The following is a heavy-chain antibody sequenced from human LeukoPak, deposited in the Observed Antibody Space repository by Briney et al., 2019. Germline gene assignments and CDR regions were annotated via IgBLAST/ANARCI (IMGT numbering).Heavy chain of an antibody. CDR1: GGTFSSYA. V-gene: IGHV1-69*13. CDR2: IIPIFGTA. J-gene: IGHJ6*02. Sequence: GASVKVSCKASGGTFSSYAISWVRQAPGQGLEWMGGIIPIFGTANYAQKFQGRVTITADESTSTAYMELSSLRSEDTAAYYCANSRGTSFYYYYGMDVWGQGTTVTVSS. CDR3: ANSRGTSFYYYYGMDV. D-gene: IGHD2-2*01.